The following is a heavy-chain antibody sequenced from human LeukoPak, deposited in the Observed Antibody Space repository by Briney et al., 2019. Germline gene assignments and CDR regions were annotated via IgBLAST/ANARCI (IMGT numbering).Heavy chain of an antibody. Sequence: PGGCLRLSCAASGFNFSNYGIHWGRQAPGNGLEWVAVISYDGGVEFYADSVKGRFTISRDNSKNTLYLQMNSLRGEDTAVYYCAKRFNLGVASNNGMDVWGQGTTVIVSS. CDR1: GFNFSNYG. J-gene: IGHJ6*02. CDR2: ISYDGGVE. D-gene: IGHD7-27*01. CDR3: AKRFNLGVASNNGMDV. V-gene: IGHV3-30*18.